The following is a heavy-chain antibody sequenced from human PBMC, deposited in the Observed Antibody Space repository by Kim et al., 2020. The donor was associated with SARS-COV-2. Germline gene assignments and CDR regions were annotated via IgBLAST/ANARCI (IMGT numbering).Heavy chain of an antibody. J-gene: IGHJ5*02. CDR1: GGSFSGYY. D-gene: IGHD3-3*01. Sequence: SETLSLTCAVYGGSFSGYYWSWVRQPPGKGLEWIGEINHSGSTNYNPSLKSRVTISVDTSKNQFSLKLSSVTAADTAVYYCARLGFWSGYYGVRRWFDP. CDR2: INHSGST. V-gene: IGHV4-34*01. CDR3: ARLGFWSGYYGVRRWFDP.